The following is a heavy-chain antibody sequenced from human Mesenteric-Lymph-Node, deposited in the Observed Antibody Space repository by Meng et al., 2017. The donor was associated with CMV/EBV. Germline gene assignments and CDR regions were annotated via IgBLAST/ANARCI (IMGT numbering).Heavy chain of an antibody. CDR3: ARGLHLGSYYFDS. CDR1: GGSISTYY. D-gene: IGHD2-21*01. J-gene: IGHJ4*02. Sequence: SETLSLTCTVSGGSISTYYWSWVRQPPGKGLEWIGYIYYSGSTIYNPSLKTRVTMSVDTSKNQFSLKLSSVTAADTAVYYCARGLHLGSYYFDSWGQGTLVTVS. V-gene: IGHV4-59*01. CDR2: IYYSGST.